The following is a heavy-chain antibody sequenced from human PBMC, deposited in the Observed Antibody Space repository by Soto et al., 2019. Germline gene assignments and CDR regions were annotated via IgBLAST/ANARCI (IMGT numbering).Heavy chain of an antibody. CDR1: GVTFSSYA. CDR2: IIPIFGTA. CDR3: AREPSTTVASYYYYYGMDV. V-gene: IGHV1-69*13. D-gene: IGHD4-17*01. J-gene: IGHJ6*02. Sequence: SVKVSCKASGVTFSSYAICWVRQSPGQGLEWMGGIIPIFGTANYAQKFQGRVTITADESTSTAYMELSSLRSEDTAVYYCAREPSTTVASYYYYYGMDVWGQGTTVTVSS.